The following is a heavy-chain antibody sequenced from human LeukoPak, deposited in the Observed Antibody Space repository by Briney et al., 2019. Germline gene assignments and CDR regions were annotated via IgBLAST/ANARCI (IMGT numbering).Heavy chain of an antibody. J-gene: IGHJ4*02. CDR1: KFTFSNYA. V-gene: IGHV3-23*01. Sequence: PGGSLRLSCTASKFTFSNYAMSWVRQAPGKGLEWVSVISGSGGSTYYADSVKGRFTISRDNSKDTLFLQVNSVTTEDTAVYYCQGRSFFWTGYLDYWGQGTLVTVSS. D-gene: IGHD3/OR15-3a*01. CDR2: ISGSGGST. CDR3: QGRSFFWTGYLDY.